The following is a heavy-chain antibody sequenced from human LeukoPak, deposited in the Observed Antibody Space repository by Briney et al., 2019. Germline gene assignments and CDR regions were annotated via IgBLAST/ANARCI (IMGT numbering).Heavy chain of an antibody. D-gene: IGHD3-16*01. V-gene: IGHV4-59*01. CDR1: GGSISSYY. CDR3: AREALRRYPPWYYYYYYMDV. Sequence: SETLSLTCTVSGGSISSYYWSWIRQPPGKGLEWIGYIYYSGSTNYNPSLKSRVTISVDTSKNQFSLKLSSVTAADTAVYYCAREALRRYPPWYYYYYYMDVWGKGTTVTASS. J-gene: IGHJ6*03. CDR2: IYYSGST.